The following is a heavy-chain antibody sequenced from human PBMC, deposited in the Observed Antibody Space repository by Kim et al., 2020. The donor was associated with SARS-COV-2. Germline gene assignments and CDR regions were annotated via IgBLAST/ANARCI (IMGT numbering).Heavy chain of an antibody. CDR3: ARDRNRHSSGWTRGYYYGMDV. D-gene: IGHD6-19*01. J-gene: IGHJ6*02. V-gene: IGHV4-59*01. CDR2: IYYSGST. CDR1: GGSISSYY. Sequence: SETLSLTCTVSGGSISSYYWSWIRQPPGKGLEWIGYIYYSGSTNYNPSLKSRVTISVDTSKNQFSLKLSSVTAADTAVYYCARDRNRHSSGWTRGYYYGMDVWGQGTTVTVSS.